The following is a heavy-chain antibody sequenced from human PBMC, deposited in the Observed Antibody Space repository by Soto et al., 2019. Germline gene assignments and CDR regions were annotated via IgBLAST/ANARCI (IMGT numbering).Heavy chain of an antibody. CDR1: GYTFTSYG. D-gene: IGHD3-22*01. CDR3: ATRKAKYYYDSSGYYYYYYGMDV. J-gene: IGHJ6*02. V-gene: IGHV1-18*01. CDR2: ISAYNGNT. Sequence: ASVKVSCKASGYTFTSYGISWVRQAPGQGLEWMGWISAYNGNTNYAQKLQGRVTMTTDTSTSTAYMELRSLRSDDTAVYYCATRKAKYYYDSSGYYYYYYGMDVWG.